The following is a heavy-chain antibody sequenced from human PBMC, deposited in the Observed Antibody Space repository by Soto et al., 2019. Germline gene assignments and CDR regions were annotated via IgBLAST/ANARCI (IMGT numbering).Heavy chain of an antibody. V-gene: IGHV4-30-2*01. CDR3: ARGDCSSTSCYFGIHWFDP. Sequence: SETLSLTCAVSGGSISSCGYSWSWIRQPPGKGLEWIGYIYHSGSTYYNPSLKSRVTISVDRSKNQFSLKLSSVTAADTAVYYCARGDCSSTSCYFGIHWFDPWGQGTLVTVSS. J-gene: IGHJ5*02. D-gene: IGHD2-2*01. CDR1: GGSISSCGYS. CDR2: IYHSGST.